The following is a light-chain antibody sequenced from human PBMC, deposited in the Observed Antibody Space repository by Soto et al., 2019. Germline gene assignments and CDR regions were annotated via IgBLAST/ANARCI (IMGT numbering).Light chain of an antibody. Sequence: SYELTQPPSVSVAPGETARISCGGNNIGSKGVHWYQQKPGQAPVLVIYSDTDLPPVIPERFSGSNSANMATLTISRVEAGDGADYYCQVWDSGSAHVLFGGGPKLT. V-gene: IGLV3-21*01. CDR1: NIGSKG. J-gene: IGLJ2*01. CDR3: QVWDSGSAHVL. CDR2: SDT.